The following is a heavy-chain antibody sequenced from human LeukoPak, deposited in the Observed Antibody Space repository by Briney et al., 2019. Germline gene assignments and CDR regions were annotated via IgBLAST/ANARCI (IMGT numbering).Heavy chain of an antibody. Sequence: SETLSLTCTVSGASINSGLYYWNWIRQPAGKGLEWIGRIQVSGGTTYNPSLKSRVTISVDTSKNQVSLRLTSVTAADTAVYYCARTTEGGYTYGYFYYYYMDVWGKGTTVTISS. V-gene: IGHV4-61*10. J-gene: IGHJ6*03. CDR2: IQVSGGT. D-gene: IGHD5-18*01. CDR3: ARTTEGGYTYGYFYYYYMDV. CDR1: GASINSGLYY.